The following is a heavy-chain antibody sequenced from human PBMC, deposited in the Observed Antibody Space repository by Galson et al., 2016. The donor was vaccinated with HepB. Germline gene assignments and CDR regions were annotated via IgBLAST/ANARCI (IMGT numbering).Heavy chain of an antibody. CDR1: GFTFINAW. J-gene: IGHJ5*02. V-gene: IGHV3-15*01. CDR3: VTDGCGSPSGYDH. Sequence: SLRLSCAASGFTFINAWMSWVRQTPGKGLEWVSRIKGKTAGGTTDYAAPVKGSFTISRDDSKNTLFLQMNGLKVEDTALYYCVTDGCGSPSGYDHWGQGTLVTVSS. CDR2: IKGKTAGGTT. D-gene: IGHD2-2*01.